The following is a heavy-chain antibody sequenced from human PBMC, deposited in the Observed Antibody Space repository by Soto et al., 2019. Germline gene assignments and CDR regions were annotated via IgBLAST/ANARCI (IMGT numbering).Heavy chain of an antibody. Sequence: PSQTLSLTCAISGDGVSSNSAAWNWIRQSPSRGLEWLGRTYYRSKWYNDYAVSVKSRITINPDTSKNQFSLQLNSVTPEDTAVYYCARDSRLWFRFEGEYYYPMAVWGKGPTVPVSS. CDR2: TYYRSKWYN. CDR3: ARDSRLWFRFEGEYYYPMAV. CDR1: GDGVSSNSAA. D-gene: IGHD3-10*01. J-gene: IGHJ6*03. V-gene: IGHV6-1*01.